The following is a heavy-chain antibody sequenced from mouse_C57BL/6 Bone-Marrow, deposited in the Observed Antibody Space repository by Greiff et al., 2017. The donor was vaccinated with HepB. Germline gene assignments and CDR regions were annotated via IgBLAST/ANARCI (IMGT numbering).Heavy chain of an antibody. V-gene: IGHV1-63*01. CDR1: GYTFTNYW. Sequence: VQLQESGAELVRPGTSVKMSCKASGYTFTNYWIGWAKQRPGHGLEWIGDIYPGGGYTNYNEKFKGKATLTADKSSSTAYMQFSSLTSEDSAIYYCARRGYYEEWGQGTLVTVSA. CDR2: IYPGGGYT. CDR3: ARRGYYEE. D-gene: IGHD1-1*01. J-gene: IGHJ3*02.